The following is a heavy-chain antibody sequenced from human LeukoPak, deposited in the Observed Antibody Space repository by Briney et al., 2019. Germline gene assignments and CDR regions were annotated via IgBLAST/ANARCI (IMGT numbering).Heavy chain of an antibody. CDR1: GFTVSGNY. V-gene: IGHV3-23*01. CDR3: VKRPSAYCTDGGCYFDY. Sequence: PRGSLRLSCAASGFTVSGNYMSWVRQAPGKELEWVSAISGSGANTYYADSVKGRFTISRDNTKDTLYLQMNTLRAEDTAVYYCVKRPSAYCTDGGCYFDYWGQGTLVTVSS. J-gene: IGHJ4*02. D-gene: IGHD2-8*01. CDR2: ISGSGANT.